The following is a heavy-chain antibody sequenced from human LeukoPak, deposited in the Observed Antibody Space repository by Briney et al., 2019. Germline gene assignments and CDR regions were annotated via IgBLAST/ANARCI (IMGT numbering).Heavy chain of an antibody. CDR2: INHSGST. CDR1: GGSFSGYH. D-gene: IGHD6-6*01. J-gene: IGHJ5*02. CDR3: PRAFPGSSRWFDP. Sequence: SETLSLTCGVHGGSFSGYHWSWIRLRPGKGLEWIGDINHSGSTHYNPSLKSRVTISVDTSNNQFSLKLHSVTAADTAVYYCPRAFPGSSRWFDPWGQGTLVTVSS. V-gene: IGHV4-34*01.